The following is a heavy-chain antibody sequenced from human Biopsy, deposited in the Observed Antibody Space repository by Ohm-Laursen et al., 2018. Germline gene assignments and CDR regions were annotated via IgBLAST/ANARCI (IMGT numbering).Heavy chain of an antibody. J-gene: IGHJ5*02. V-gene: IGHV4-59*01. CDR1: GGPLNSYY. D-gene: IGHD5-24*01. CDR2: LYYSGIA. Sequence: GTLSLTCTVSGGPLNSYYWSWSRQPPGKGLEWIGYLYYSGIAANYNPSLKGRVTISVDTSKHQFSLRLTSATAADTAVYYCARGGFGLDGYNSPWGRGTLVIVSS. CDR3: ARGGFGLDGYNSP.